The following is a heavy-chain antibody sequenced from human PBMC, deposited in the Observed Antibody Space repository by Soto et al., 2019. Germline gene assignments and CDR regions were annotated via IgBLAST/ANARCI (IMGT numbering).Heavy chain of an antibody. CDR2: INHSGST. J-gene: IGHJ4*02. D-gene: IGHD3-10*01. CDR3: ARGRYYYGSGSSATVDY. CDR1: SGSFSGYY. Sequence: SETLSLTCAVYSGSFSGYYWSWIRQPPGKGLEWIGEINHSGSTNYNPSLKSRVTISVDTSKNQFSLKLSSVTAADTAVYYCARGRYYYGSGSSATVDYWGQGTLVTV. V-gene: IGHV4-34*01.